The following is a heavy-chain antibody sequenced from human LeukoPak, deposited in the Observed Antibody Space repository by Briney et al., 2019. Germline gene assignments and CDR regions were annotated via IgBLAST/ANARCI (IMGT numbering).Heavy chain of an antibody. D-gene: IGHD5-18*01. J-gene: IGHJ4*02. V-gene: IGHV3-7*01. CDR3: ARGLSGVTGYTYGRGIDY. Sequence: GGSLRLSCAVSGFTFSSHWMSWARQAPGKGLEWVANIKKDGSEKYYVDSVKGRFTISRDNAKTSLYLQMNSLRAEDTAVYYCARGLSGVTGYTYGRGIDYWGQGTLVTVSS. CDR1: GFTFSSHW. CDR2: IKKDGSEK.